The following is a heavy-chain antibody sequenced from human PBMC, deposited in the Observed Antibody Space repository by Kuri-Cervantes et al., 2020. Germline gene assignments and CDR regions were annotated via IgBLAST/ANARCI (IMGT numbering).Heavy chain of an antibody. D-gene: IGHD3-10*01. V-gene: IGHV3-30-3*01. CDR2: ISYDGSNK. Sequence: GGSLRLSCAASGFTFSSYAMHWVRQAPGKGLEWVAVISYDGSNKYYADSVKGRFTISRDNSKNTLYLQMNSLRAEDTAVYYCAKDRGVRGVAIDYWGQGTLVTVSS. CDR3: AKDRGVRGVAIDY. CDR1: GFTFSSYA. J-gene: IGHJ4*02.